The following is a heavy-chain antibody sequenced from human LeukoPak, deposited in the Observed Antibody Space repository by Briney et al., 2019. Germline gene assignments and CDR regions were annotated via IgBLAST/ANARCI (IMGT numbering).Heavy chain of an antibody. Sequence: PSETLSLTCTVSGGSISSSSYYWGWIRQPPGKGLEWIGSIYYSGSTYYNPSLKSRVTISVDTSKNQFSLKLSSVTAADTAVYYCARHDSSGPDYWGQGTLATVSS. CDR2: IYYSGST. CDR1: GGSISSSSYY. D-gene: IGHD3-22*01. J-gene: IGHJ4*02. V-gene: IGHV4-39*01. CDR3: ARHDSSGPDY.